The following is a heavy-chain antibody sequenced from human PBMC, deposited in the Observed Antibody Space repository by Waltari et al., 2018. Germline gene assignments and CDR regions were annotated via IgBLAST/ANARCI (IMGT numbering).Heavy chain of an antibody. V-gene: IGHV3-74*01. D-gene: IGHD6-6*01. CDR3: AGDGLGSSHDY. CDR2: THSCGRST. Sequence: EVQLVESGGGLVQPGGSLRLSCAASGFSIGGYWMYWVRQDPGKGLVWVSRTHSCGRSTSYADSVRGRFTISRDNAKNTVYLKMNSLGADDTAVYFCAGDGLGSSHDYWGQGTLVTVSS. CDR1: GFSIGGYW. J-gene: IGHJ4*02.